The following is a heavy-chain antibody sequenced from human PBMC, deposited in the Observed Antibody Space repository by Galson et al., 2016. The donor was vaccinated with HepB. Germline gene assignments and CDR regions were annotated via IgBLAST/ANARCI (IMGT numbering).Heavy chain of an antibody. V-gene: IGHV1-2*04. CDR1: GDTFTGYY. J-gene: IGHJ4*02. D-gene: IGHD3-10*01. CDR3: ARDRGSNGGFDY. Sequence: SVKVSCKASGDTFTGYYIHWVRQAPGQGLEWMAWLSANSGATNYAQKFQGWVTMTRDTSISTAYMELTSLTSDATAVYSCARDRGSNGGFDYWGQGTLVTVSP. CDR2: LSANSGAT.